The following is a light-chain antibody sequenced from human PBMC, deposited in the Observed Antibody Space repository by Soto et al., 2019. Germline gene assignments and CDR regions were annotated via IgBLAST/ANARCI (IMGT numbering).Light chain of an antibody. CDR1: QGIIDY. V-gene: IGKV1-27*01. Sequence: DIQMTQSPSSLSASVGDRVTITCRASQGIIDYLAWYQQKPGKSPKLLIYGASTLHSGVPSRFSGSGAGTDFSLTISSLPPEDVATYYCQKYDSAPQAFGPGTKVEVK. CDR3: QKYDSAPQA. J-gene: IGKJ1*01. CDR2: GAS.